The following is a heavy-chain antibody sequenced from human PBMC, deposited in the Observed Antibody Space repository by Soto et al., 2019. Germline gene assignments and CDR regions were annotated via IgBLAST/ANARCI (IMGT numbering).Heavy chain of an antibody. CDR2: ISGTSEAV. V-gene: IGHV3-48*02. CDR1: GFTLSNYH. D-gene: IGHD3-16*01. J-gene: IGHJ6*02. CDR3: ARDGGRGYDMEV. Sequence: EEQLVESGGGLVQPGASLRLTCATSGFTLSNYHMHWVRQAPGQGLEWVAYISGTSEAVYYAASVKGRFTVSRDNGRNTRNHEMSSLRNEDTVMYDLARDGGRGYDMEVWGQGTTVPVCS.